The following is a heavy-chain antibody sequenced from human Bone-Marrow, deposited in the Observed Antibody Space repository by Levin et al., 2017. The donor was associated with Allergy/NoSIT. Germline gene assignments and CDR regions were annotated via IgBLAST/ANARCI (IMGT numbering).Heavy chain of an antibody. CDR1: GYSFTSYW. CDR3: ANFRYSGSYPPYY. J-gene: IGHJ4*02. Sequence: KVSCKGSGYSFTSYWIGWVRQKPGKGLEWMGIIYPGDSDTRYSPSFQGQVTISADKSISTAYLQWSSLKASDTAMYYCANFRYSGSYPPYYWGQGTLVTVSS. CDR2: IYPGDSDT. D-gene: IGHD1-26*01. V-gene: IGHV5-51*01.